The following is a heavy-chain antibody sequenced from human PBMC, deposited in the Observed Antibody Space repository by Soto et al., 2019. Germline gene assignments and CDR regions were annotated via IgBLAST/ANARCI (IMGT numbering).Heavy chain of an antibody. V-gene: IGHV5-51*01. CDR3: AKSNYDFWSGYYTGPRGYYYYGMDV. CDR1: GYPFSYFW. D-gene: IGHD3-3*01. CDR2: IYPSDSDT. Sequence: PGESLKISCEGSGYPFSYFWIAWVRQMPGKGLEWMGIIYPSDSDTRYSPSFQGQVTISADKSISTAYLQWSSLKASDTAMYYCAKSNYDFWSGYYTGPRGYYYYGMDVWGQGTTVTVSS. J-gene: IGHJ6*02.